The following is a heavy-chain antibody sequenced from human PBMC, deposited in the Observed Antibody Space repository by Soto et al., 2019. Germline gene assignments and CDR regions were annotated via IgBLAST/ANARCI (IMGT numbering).Heavy chain of an antibody. D-gene: IGHD1-26*01. J-gene: IGHJ4*02. Sequence: QVQLVQSGAEVKTPGSSVKVSCKASVGTFSSYAISWVRQAPGQVLEWMGGIIPIFGTANYAQKFQGRVTITADKSTSTAYMELSSLRSEDTAVYYCAREGSGSYYGWEDYWGQGTLVTVSS. V-gene: IGHV1-69*06. CDR2: IIPIFGTA. CDR3: AREGSGSYYGWEDY. CDR1: VGTFSSYA.